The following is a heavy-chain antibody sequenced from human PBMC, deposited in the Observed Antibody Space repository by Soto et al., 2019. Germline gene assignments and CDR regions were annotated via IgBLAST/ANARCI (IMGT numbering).Heavy chain of an antibody. CDR1: AYTFTSYS. D-gene: IGHD3-10*01. V-gene: IGHV1-3*01. CDR3: ASDQGSGRSWFAP. J-gene: IGHJ5*02. Sequence: QVQLVQSGAEVKKPGASVKVSCKASAYTFTSYSMHWVRQAPGQRLEWMGWINAGNGNTKYSQKFQGRVTITRDTSASTAYMEQSSLRSEETAVYDCASDQGSGRSWFAPWGEGTLVTVSS. CDR2: INAGNGNT.